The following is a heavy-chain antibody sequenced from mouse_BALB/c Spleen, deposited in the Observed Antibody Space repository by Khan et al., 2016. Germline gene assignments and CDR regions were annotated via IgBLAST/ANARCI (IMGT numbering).Heavy chain of an antibody. D-gene: IGHD2-4*01. J-gene: IGHJ3*01. V-gene: IGHV1-69*02. CDR3: TRGESSMIRGFAY. CDR2: IYPLDRYT. CDR1: GYTFTSYW. Sequence: QVQLQQPGAELVRPGPSVKLSCKASGYTFTSYWINWMKQRPGQGLEWIGNIYPLDRYTNYNQKFKDKATLTVDKSSSTAYMQLSSPTSEDSAIYYCTRGESSMIRGFAYWGQGTLVTVSA.